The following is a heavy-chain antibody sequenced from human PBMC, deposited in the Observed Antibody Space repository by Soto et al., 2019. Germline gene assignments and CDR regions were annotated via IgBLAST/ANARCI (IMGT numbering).Heavy chain of an antibody. CDR1: GGSISSYY. J-gene: IGHJ5*02. CDR3: ARAGRILFDP. CDR2: IYYSGST. V-gene: IGHV4-59*01. D-gene: IGHD3-10*01. Sequence: SETLSLTCTVSGGSISSYYWSWIRQPPGKGLEWIGYIYYSGSTNYNPSLKGRVTISVDTSKNQFSLKLSSVTAADTAVYYCARAGRILFDPWGQGTLVTVSS.